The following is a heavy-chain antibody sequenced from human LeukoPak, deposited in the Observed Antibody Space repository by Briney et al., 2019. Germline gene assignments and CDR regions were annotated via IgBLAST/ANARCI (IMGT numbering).Heavy chain of an antibody. CDR3: ARDRHIAARREGPMDV. CDR1: GFTFDDYG. D-gene: IGHD6-6*01. J-gene: IGHJ6*03. Sequence: GGSLRLSCTASGFTFDDYGMSWVRQAPGKGLEWVSHINWNGCSTGYADSVKGRFTISRDNAKDSLYLQMNSLRAEDTALYHCARDRHIAARREGPMDVWGKGTTVTVSS. V-gene: IGHV3-20*01. CDR2: INWNGCST.